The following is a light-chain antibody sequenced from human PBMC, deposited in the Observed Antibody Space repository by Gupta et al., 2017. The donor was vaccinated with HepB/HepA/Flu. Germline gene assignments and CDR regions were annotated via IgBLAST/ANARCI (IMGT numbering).Light chain of an antibody. CDR1: QDISSF. Sequence: ALHMTHSPSSFSASTGDRVTITCRASQDISSFLAWYQQKPGKAPNLLIHSASTLEGGVPSRFSGGGSGTDFTFTISSLQSEDFATYYCQQYSTYPFTFGGGTKVEI. J-gene: IGKJ4*01. CDR3: QQYSTYPFT. V-gene: IGKV1-8*01. CDR2: SAS.